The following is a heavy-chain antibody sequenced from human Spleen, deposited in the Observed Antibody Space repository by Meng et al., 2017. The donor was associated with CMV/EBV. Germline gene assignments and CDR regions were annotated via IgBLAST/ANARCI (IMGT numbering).Heavy chain of an antibody. CDR1: GDSVSSNSVA. CDR3: TRQNGGNDY. CDR2: TYYRSKWFN. V-gene: IGHV6-1*01. Sequence: SQTLSLTCAISGDSVSSNSVAWNWIRQSPSRGLEWLGRTYYRSKWFNDYAVSVKSRITINADTSKNQFSLQLNSVTPEDTAVYYCTRQNGGNDYWCRRTLVTVSS. J-gene: IGHJ4*02.